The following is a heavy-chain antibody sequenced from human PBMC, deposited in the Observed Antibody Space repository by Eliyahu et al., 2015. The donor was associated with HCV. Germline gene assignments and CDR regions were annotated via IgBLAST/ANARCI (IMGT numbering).Heavy chain of an antibody. CDR2: ISSTGGDR. CDR1: GFIFDDYA. CDR3: VKGSYSGSDSYLEY. D-gene: IGHD4-23*01. Sequence: EVQLVEYGEGLVQPSRSLRLSCAASGFIFDDYAMHWVRQAPGKGLEWVSSISSTGGDRDYADSVKGRFTISRDNAQNSLYLQMNNLRAEDTAFYFCVKGSYSGSDSYLEYWGQGTLVTVSS. J-gene: IGHJ4*02. V-gene: IGHV3-9*01.